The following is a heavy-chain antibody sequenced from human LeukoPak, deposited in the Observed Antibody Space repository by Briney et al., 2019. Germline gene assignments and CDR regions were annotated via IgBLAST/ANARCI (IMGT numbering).Heavy chain of an antibody. CDR3: ARVVDRVLYDILTGYDDLDY. CDR2: ISYDGSNK. J-gene: IGHJ4*02. D-gene: IGHD3-9*01. Sequence: GGSLRLSCAASGFTFSSYAMHWVRQAPGKGLEWVAVISYDGSNKYYADSVKGRFTISRDNSKNTLYLQMNSLRADDTAVYYCARVVDRVLYDILTGYDDLDYWGQGTLVTVSS. CDR1: GFTFSSYA. V-gene: IGHV3-30-3*01.